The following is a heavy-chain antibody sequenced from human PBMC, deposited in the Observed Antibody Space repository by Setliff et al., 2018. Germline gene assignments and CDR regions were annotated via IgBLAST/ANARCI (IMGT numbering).Heavy chain of an antibody. CDR1: GYSFSDYG. CDR3: ARGGYGYGYDHGVDI. Sequence: ASVKVSCKASGYSFSDYGISWVRQAPGQGLEWMGWISAYNGNTKYAQKLQGRVTMATDISTSTAYMELRGLRSDDTAVYYCARGGYGYGYDHGVDIWGQGTMVTVSS. J-gene: IGHJ3*02. D-gene: IGHD5-18*01. V-gene: IGHV1-18*01. CDR2: ISAYNGNT.